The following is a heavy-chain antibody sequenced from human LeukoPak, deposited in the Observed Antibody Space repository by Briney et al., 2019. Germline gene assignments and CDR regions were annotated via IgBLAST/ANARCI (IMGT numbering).Heavy chain of an antibody. CDR3: ARLVEY. V-gene: IGHV4-39*07. CDR2: INHSGST. CDR1: GGSISSSSYY. Sequence: NASETLSLPCSVSGGSISSSSYYWGRIRQPPGKGVEWVGEINHSGSTNYNPSLKSRVTISVDTSKNQFSLKLSSVTAADTAVYYCARLVEYWGQGTLVTVSS. J-gene: IGHJ4*02. D-gene: IGHD2-2*01.